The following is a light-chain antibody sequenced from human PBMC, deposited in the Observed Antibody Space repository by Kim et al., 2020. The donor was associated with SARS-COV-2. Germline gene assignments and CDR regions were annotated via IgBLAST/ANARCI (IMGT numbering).Light chain of an antibody. CDR1: QSISSN. Sequence: SPGERATRSCRASQSISSNLAWDQQKPGQAPRLLIYSASTRATGIPARFSGGGSGTEFTLTISSLQSEDFALYYCQQYNNWPSWTFGQGTKVDIK. CDR2: SAS. CDR3: QQYNNWPSWT. J-gene: IGKJ1*01. V-gene: IGKV3-15*01.